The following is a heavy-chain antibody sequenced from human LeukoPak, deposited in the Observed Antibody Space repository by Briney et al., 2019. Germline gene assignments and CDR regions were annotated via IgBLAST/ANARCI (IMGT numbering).Heavy chain of an antibody. D-gene: IGHD4-23*01. CDR2: IYSGGST. Sequence: GGSLRLSCAASGFTLSSNYMSWVRQAPGKGLEWVSVIYSGGSTYYADSVKGRFTISRDNSKNTLYLQMNSLRAEDTAVYYCARDGTFYGGNENWGQGTLVTVSS. CDR3: ARDGTFYGGNEN. V-gene: IGHV3-53*01. J-gene: IGHJ4*02. CDR1: GFTLSSNY.